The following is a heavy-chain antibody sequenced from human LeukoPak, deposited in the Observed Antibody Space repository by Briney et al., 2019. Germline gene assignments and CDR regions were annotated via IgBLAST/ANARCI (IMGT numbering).Heavy chain of an antibody. V-gene: IGHV4-30-2*01. J-gene: IGHJ4*02. Sequence: SETLSLTCTASGGSISSGGYSWSWIRQPPGKGLEWIGYIYHSGSTYYNPSLKSRVTISVDRSKNQFSLKLSSVTAADTAVYYCARGYDSSGYYWYFDYWGQGTLVTVSS. CDR1: GGSISSGGYS. CDR2: IYHSGST. CDR3: ARGYDSSGYYWYFDY. D-gene: IGHD3-22*01.